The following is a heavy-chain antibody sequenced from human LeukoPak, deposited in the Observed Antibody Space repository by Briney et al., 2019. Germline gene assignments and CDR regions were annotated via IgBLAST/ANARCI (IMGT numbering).Heavy chain of an antibody. CDR3: ARGGPDLAMATTIDY. CDR1: RGSFSGYY. Sequence: PSETLSLTCAVYRGSFSGYYWSWIRQPPAKGLEWIGYMHHSGSTYYNPSLKGRVTISPDPSKNHFSLRLNSATAADTAVYYCARGGPDLAMATTIDYWGQGTLVTVSS. J-gene: IGHJ4*02. D-gene: IGHD5-24*01. V-gene: IGHV4-34*01. CDR2: MHHSGST.